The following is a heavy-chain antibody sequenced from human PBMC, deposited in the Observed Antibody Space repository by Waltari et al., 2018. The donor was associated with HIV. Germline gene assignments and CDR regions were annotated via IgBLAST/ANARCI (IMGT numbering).Heavy chain of an antibody. Sequence: QVQLVQSGAAVKKLGASVKVSCKASGYTFTGYYIHCVRQVPGQGLEWMGCINPNSGGTNYAQKFQGRVTMTRDTSTSTSYMELNRLRSDDTAVYYCARGIRLVWGQGTLVTVSS. D-gene: IGHD1-20*01. V-gene: IGHV1-2*02. CDR2: INPNSGGT. CDR1: GYTFTGYY. J-gene: IGHJ4*02. CDR3: ARGIRLV.